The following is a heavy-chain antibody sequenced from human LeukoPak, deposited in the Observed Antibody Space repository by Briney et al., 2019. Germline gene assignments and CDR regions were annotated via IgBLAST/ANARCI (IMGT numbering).Heavy chain of an antibody. CDR1: GFTFDDYA. Sequence: PGGSLRLSCAASGFTFDDYAMHWVRHAPGKGLEWVSGISWNSGSIGYADSVKGRFTISRDNAKNSLYLQMNSLRAEDTALYYCAKGYGSGSYYNEFDYWGQGTLVTVSS. V-gene: IGHV3-9*01. D-gene: IGHD3-10*01. CDR2: ISWNSGSI. CDR3: AKGYGSGSYYNEFDY. J-gene: IGHJ4*02.